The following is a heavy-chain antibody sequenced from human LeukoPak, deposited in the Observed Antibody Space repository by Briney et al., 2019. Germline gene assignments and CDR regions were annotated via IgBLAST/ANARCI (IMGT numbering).Heavy chain of an antibody. J-gene: IGHJ4*02. D-gene: IGHD3-10*01. CDR3: ARAYTYYYGSGSLFRGAREYYFDY. Sequence: KPSETLSLTCTVSGGSISSGGYYWSWIRQPPGKGLEWIGYIYHSGSTYYNPSLKSRVTISVDTSKNQFSLKLSSVTAADTAVYYCARAYTYYYGSGSLFRGAREYYFDYWGQGTLVTVSS. CDR1: GGSISSGGYY. V-gene: IGHV4-30-2*05. CDR2: IYHSGST.